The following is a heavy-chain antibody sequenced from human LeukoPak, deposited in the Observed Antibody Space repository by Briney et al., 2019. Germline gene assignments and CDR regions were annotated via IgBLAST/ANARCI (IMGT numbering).Heavy chain of an antibody. D-gene: IGHD6-13*01. CDR3: ARVLAAAGWFDP. CDR2: IYYSGST. J-gene: IGHJ5*02. CDR1: GGSVSSGSYY. Sequence: SETLSLTCTVSGGSVSSGSYYWNWTRQPPGKGLEWIGYIYYSGSTNYTPSLKSRVTISVDTSKNQFSLKLSSVTAADTAVYYCARVLAAAGWFDPWGQGTLVTVSS. V-gene: IGHV4-61*01.